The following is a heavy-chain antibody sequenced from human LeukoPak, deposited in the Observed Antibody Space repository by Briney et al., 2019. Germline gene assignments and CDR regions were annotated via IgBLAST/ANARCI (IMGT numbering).Heavy chain of an antibody. CDR1: GYTFSSYA. CDR2: IIPIFGTA. J-gene: IGHJ4*02. Sequence: SVKVSCKASGYTFSSYAMNWVRQAPGQGLEWMGGIIPIFGTANYAQKFQGRVTITADESTSTAYMELSSLRSEDTAVYYCARDSTGYSSSWAFDYWGQGTLVTVSS. V-gene: IGHV1-69*13. D-gene: IGHD6-13*01. CDR3: ARDSTGYSSSWAFDY.